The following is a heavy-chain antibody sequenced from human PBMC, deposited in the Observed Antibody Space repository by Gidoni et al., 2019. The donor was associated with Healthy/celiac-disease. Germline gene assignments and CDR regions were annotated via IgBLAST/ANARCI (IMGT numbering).Heavy chain of an antibody. CDR3: ARDIGGSGGGGAFDI. CDR2: ISSSGSTI. Sequence: EVQLVESGGGLVQPGGSLRLSCEASGFPFSSYEMNWVRQAPGKGLGWVSYISSSGSTIYYADSVKGRFTISRDNAKNSLYLQMNSLRAEDTAVYYCARDIGGSGGGGAFDIWGQGTMVTVSS. V-gene: IGHV3-48*03. CDR1: GFPFSSYE. J-gene: IGHJ3*02. D-gene: IGHD2-15*01.